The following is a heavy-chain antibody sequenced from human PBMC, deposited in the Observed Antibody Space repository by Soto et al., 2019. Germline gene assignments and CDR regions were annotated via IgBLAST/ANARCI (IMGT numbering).Heavy chain of an antibody. J-gene: IGHJ4*02. Sequence: HPGGSLRLSCAASGFTFSSYAMSWVRQAPGKGLEWVSAISGSGGSTYYADSVKGRFTISRGNSKNTLYLQMNSLRAEDTAVYYCAKVPSTSSSSDLCPLDYWGQGTLVTVSS. CDR3: AKVPSTSSSSDLCPLDY. D-gene: IGHD6-6*01. CDR2: ISGSGGST. CDR1: GFTFSSYA. V-gene: IGHV3-23*01.